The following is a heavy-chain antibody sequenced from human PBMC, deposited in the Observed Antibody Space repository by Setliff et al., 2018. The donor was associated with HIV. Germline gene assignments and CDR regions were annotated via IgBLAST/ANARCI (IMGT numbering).Heavy chain of an antibody. J-gene: IGHJ5*01. CDR3: ARGGNSRAAWFDS. D-gene: IGHD6-6*01. CDR2: IHYTGSN. V-gene: IGHV4-31*02. Sequence: PSLPCSVSGGSISSGGHYWSWIRQQPGKGLEWIGYIHYTGSNFYNPSFTSRLTISIDTSKNQFSLKLTSMTAADTAVYFCARGGNSRAAWFDSWGQGTLVTVSS. CDR1: GGSISSGGHY.